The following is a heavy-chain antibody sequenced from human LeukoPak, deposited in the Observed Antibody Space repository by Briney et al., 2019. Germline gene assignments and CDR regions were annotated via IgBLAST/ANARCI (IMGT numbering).Heavy chain of an antibody. V-gene: IGHV3-30-3*01. Sequence: GGSLRLSCAASGFTFSSYAMHWVRQAPGKGLEWVAVISYDGSNKYYADSVKGRFTISRDNSKNTLYLQMNSLRAEDTAVYYCARAPDDSSGYYPLDYWGQGTLVTVSS. CDR1: GFTFSSYA. D-gene: IGHD3-22*01. CDR3: ARAPDDSSGYYPLDY. J-gene: IGHJ4*02. CDR2: ISYDGSNK.